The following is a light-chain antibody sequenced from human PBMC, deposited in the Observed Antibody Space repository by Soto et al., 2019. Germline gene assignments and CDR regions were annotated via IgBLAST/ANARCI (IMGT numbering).Light chain of an antibody. CDR2: GAS. CDR3: QQYATSPYT. CDR1: QSVRSSY. Sequence: EIVLTQSPGTLSLSPGERVTLSCRASQSVRSSYLAWYQQKPGQAPRLLIYGASSRATGIPDRFSGGGSGTDFTLTISRLEPEDFAVYYCQQYATSPYTFGQGTKVEIK. V-gene: IGKV3-20*01. J-gene: IGKJ2*01.